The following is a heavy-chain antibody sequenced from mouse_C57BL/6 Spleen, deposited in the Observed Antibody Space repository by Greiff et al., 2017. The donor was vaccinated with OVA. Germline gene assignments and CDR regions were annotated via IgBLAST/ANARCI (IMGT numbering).Heavy chain of an antibody. J-gene: IGHJ2*01. CDR2: IHPNSGST. CDR1: GYTFTSYW. Sequence: QVQLQQPGAELVKPGASVKLSCKASGYTFTSYWMHWVKQRPGQGLEWIGMIHPNSGSTNYNEKFKSKATLTVDKSPSTAYMQLSSLTSEDSAVYYCARGGLRGYFDYWGQGTTLTVSS. CDR3: ARGGLRGYFDY. V-gene: IGHV1-64*01. D-gene: IGHD2-2*01.